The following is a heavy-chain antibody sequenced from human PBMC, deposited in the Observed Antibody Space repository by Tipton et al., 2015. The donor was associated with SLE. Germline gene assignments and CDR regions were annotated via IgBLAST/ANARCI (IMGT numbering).Heavy chain of an antibody. CDR3: ARGTYHYDGSGSRMRNYFDS. D-gene: IGHD3-22*01. V-gene: IGHV5-51*03. J-gene: IGHJ4*02. CDR1: GYSFSRFW. Sequence: VQLVQSGAEMKKPGESLKISCKGSGYSFSRFWIGWVRQMPGKGLEWIGEVYRSGSTNYNPSLKSRVTMSVDMSKNQFSLNLSSVTAADTALYYCARGTYHYDGSGSRMRNYFDSWGQGTLVTVSS. CDR2: VYRSGST.